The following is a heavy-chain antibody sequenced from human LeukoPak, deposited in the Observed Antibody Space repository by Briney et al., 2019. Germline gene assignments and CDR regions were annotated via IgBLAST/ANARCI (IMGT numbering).Heavy chain of an antibody. V-gene: IGHV4-59*11. CDR1: GGSISSHY. D-gene: IGHD6-13*01. CDR2: IDYSGST. J-gene: IGHJ5*02. CDR3: ARGSSSSWYWFDP. Sequence: SETLSLTCTVSGGSISSHYWSWIRQPPGKGLEWIGYIDYSGSTNYNPSLKSRVTISVDTSKHQFSLKLSSVTAADTAVYYCARGSSSSWYWFDPWGQGTLVTVSS.